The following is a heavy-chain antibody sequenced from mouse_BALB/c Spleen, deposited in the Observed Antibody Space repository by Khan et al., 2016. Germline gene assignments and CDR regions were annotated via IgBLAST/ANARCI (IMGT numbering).Heavy chain of an antibody. Sequence: EVELVESGGGLVKPGGSLKLSCAASGFTFSSYAMSWVRQTPEKRLEWVASISSGGSTYYPDSVKGRFTISRDNARNSLNLQMSSLRSEDTAMYYCAREDYGNYGDYFDYWGQGTTLTVSS. CDR1: GFTFSSYA. D-gene: IGHD2-1*01. V-gene: IGHV5-6-5*01. J-gene: IGHJ2*01. CDR2: ISSGGST. CDR3: AREDYGNYGDYFDY.